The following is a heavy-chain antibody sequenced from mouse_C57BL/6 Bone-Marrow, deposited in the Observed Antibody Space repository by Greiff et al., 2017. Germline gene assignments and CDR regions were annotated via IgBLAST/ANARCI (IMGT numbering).Heavy chain of an antibody. V-gene: IGHV1-81*01. CDR3: ARPHYYGSSYVHFDV. CDR1: GYTFTSYG. Sequence: QVQLQQSGAELARPGASVKLSCKASGYTFTSYGISWVKQRTGQGLEWIGESYPRSGNTYYNEKFKGKATLTADKSSSTAYMELRSLTSEDSAVYVCARPHYYGSSYVHFDVWGTGTTVTVSS. CDR2: SYPRSGNT. D-gene: IGHD1-1*01. J-gene: IGHJ1*03.